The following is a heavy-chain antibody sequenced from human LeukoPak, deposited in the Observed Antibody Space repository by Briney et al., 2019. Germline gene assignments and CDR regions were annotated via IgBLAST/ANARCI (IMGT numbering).Heavy chain of an antibody. CDR2: ISGSGGST. J-gene: IGHJ4*02. D-gene: IGHD3-10*01. CDR1: GFTFSSYA. Sequence: PGGSLRLSCAASGFTFSSYAMSWVRQAPGKGLEWVSAISGSGGSTYYADSVKGRFTISRDNSKNTLYLQMNSLRAEDTAVYYCAKTPSGQWFGEFYFDYWGQGTLVTVSS. V-gene: IGHV3-23*01. CDR3: AKTPSGQWFGEFYFDY.